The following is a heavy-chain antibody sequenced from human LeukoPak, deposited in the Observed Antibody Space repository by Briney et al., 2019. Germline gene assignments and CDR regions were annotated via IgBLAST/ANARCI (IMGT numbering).Heavy chain of an antibody. CDR3: ARGWVAVAGRDYFDY. D-gene: IGHD6-19*01. CDR2: IIPIFGTA. Sequence: GASVKVSCKASGGTFNSYAISWVRQAPGQGLEWMGGIIPIFGTANYAQKFQGRVTVTADESTSTAYMELSSLRSEDTAVYYCARGWVAVAGRDYFDYWGQGTLVTVSS. J-gene: IGHJ4*02. V-gene: IGHV1-69*13. CDR1: GGTFNSYA.